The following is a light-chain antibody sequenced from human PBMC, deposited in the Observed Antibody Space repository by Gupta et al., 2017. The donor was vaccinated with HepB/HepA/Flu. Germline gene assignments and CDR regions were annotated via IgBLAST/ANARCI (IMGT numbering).Light chain of an antibody. CDR3: QQEDSSLWT. V-gene: IGKV4-1*01. Sequence: DIVLTQSPDSLAVSLGERATIDCKSSQNLLYSSNNKNYLAWYQQKPGQPPRLLIYWASTRESGVPDRFRGSGSGTDFTLTISSLQAEDVAVYYCQQEDSSLWTFGRGTKVEIK. CDR2: WAS. J-gene: IGKJ1*01. CDR1: QNLLYSSNNKNY.